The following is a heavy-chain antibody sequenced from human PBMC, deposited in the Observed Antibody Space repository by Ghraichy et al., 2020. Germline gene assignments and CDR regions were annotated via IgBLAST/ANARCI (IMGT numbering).Heavy chain of an antibody. CDR3: ARSLGLGHGNAMDV. J-gene: IGHJ6*02. Sequence: SVKVSCKASGDTFSTSTISWVRQAPGQGLEWMGGITPIFGMGNHAQALRDRFTITADESATTVYMELTSLKPEDTGVYYCARSLGLGHGNAMDVWGQGTTVTVS. V-gene: IGHV1-69*13. CDR2: ITPIFGMG. CDR1: GDTFSTST. D-gene: IGHD3-16*01.